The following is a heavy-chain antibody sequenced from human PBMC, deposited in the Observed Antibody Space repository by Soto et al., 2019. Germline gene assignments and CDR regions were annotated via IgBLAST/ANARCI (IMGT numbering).Heavy chain of an antibody. CDR3: ARGRDGYLLRPFDY. J-gene: IGHJ4*02. D-gene: IGHD1-26*01. Sequence: QVQLVESGGGVVQPGRSLRLSCAASGFTFSSYAMHWVRQAPGKGLEWVAVISYDGSNKYYADCVKGRFTISRDNSKNTLYLQMNSLRAEDTAVYYCARGRDGYLLRPFDYWGQGTLVTVSS. V-gene: IGHV3-30-3*01. CDR2: ISYDGSNK. CDR1: GFTFSSYA.